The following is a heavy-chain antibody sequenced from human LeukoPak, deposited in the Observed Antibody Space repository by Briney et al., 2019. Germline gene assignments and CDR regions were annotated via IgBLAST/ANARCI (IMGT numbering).Heavy chain of an antibody. D-gene: IGHD2-2*01. CDR1: GGSISSYY. CDR3: ARGWGRGSSTSLDAFDI. J-gene: IGHJ3*02. Sequence: SETLSLTXTVSGGSISSYYWSWIRQPPGKGLEWIGYLYYSGSTNYNPSLKSRVTISVDTSKNQFSLKLSSVTAADTAVYYCARGWGRGSSTSLDAFDIWGQGTMVTVSS. CDR2: LYYSGST. V-gene: IGHV4-59*01.